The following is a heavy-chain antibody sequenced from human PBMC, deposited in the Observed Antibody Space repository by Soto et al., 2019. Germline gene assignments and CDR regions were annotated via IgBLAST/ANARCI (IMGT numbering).Heavy chain of an antibody. CDR3: VRNLASGGTYYFDY. D-gene: IGHD2-15*01. CDR2: VRNQANGYTT. CDR1: GFIFSDHY. V-gene: IGHV3-72*01. Sequence: EVQLVESGGGSVEPGGSLRLSCAASGFIFSDHYMDWVRQAPGKGLEWIGRVRNQANGYTTEYAASGRGRFTVSRDDSKNSLYLQRNYLKTEDTAMYYCVRNLASGGTYYFDYWGQGTLVTVSS. J-gene: IGHJ4*02.